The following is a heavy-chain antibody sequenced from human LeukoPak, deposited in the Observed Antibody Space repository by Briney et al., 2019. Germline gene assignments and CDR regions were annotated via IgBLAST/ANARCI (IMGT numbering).Heavy chain of an antibody. Sequence: SETLSLTCTVSGGSISSSIYYWGWIRQPPGKGLEWIGSIYYNANTYYNPSLKSRITISVDTSKNQFSLRLSSVTAADTAVYYCARLGATPRYYNYYGMDVWCQGTTVTVSS. CDR1: GGSISSSIYY. D-gene: IGHD1-26*01. CDR3: ARLGATPRYYNYYGMDV. J-gene: IGHJ6*02. CDR2: IYYNANT. V-gene: IGHV4-39*07.